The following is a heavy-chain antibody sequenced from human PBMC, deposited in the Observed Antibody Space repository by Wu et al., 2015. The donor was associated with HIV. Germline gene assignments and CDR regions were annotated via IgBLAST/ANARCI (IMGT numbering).Heavy chain of an antibody. Sequence: QVQLVQSGAEVKKPGSSVKVSCKASGGTFSSYAISWVRQAPGQGLEWMGGIIPIFGTANYAQKFQGRVTITTDEPTSTAYMELSSLRSEDTAVYYCARDQGHYDSSGYHRYFQHWGQGTLVTVSS. D-gene: IGHD3-22*01. V-gene: IGHV1-69*05. CDR3: ARDQGHYDSSGYHRYFQH. J-gene: IGHJ1*01. CDR2: IIPIFGTA. CDR1: GGTFSSYA.